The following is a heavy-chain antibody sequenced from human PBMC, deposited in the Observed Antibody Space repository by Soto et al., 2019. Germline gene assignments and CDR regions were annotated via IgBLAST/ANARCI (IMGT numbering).Heavy chain of an antibody. CDR2: ISSSSSTI. Sequence: SLRLSCAASXFTFSSYSMNWVRQAPGKGLEWVSYISSSSSTIYYADSVKGRFTISRDNAKNSLYLQMNSLRDEDTAVYYCAREPRYYYDSSGYLNWFDPWGQGTLVTVSS. CDR3: AREPRYYYDSSGYLNWFDP. J-gene: IGHJ5*02. D-gene: IGHD3-22*01. CDR1: XFTFSSYS. V-gene: IGHV3-48*02.